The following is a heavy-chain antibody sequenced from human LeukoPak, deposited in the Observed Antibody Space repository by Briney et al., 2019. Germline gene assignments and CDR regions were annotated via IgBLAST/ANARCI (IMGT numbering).Heavy chain of an antibody. CDR1: GFTFGDYA. Sequence: GGSLGLSCTASGFTFGDYAMSWVRQAPGKGLEWVAVIAYDGSNKYYAESVKGRFSISRDNSKNTLFLQMDSLRPEDTAVYYCARDRGTVGAWPDAFDIWGQGTMVTVSS. V-gene: IGHV3-30-3*01. CDR3: ARDRGTVGAWPDAFDI. J-gene: IGHJ3*02. CDR2: IAYDGSNK. D-gene: IGHD1-26*01.